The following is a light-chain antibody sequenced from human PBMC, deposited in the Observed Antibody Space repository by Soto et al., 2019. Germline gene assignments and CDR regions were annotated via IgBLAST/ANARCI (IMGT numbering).Light chain of an antibody. V-gene: IGKV1-39*01. J-gene: IGKJ4*01. Sequence: DIQMTQSPSSLSASVGDRVTITCRASQSISSYLNWYQQKPGKATKLLIYAASSLQSGVPSRFSGSGSGTDFTLTISSLQPEDVATYYCQQSYSTPSFGGGTKVEIK. CDR2: AAS. CDR1: QSISSY. CDR3: QQSYSTPS.